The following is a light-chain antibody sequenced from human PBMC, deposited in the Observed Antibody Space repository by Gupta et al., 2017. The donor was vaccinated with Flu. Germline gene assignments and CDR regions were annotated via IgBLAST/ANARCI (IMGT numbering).Light chain of an antibody. CDR2: VAS. CDR3: QQDNSFPWT. J-gene: IGKJ1*01. Sequence: DLQMTQSPSSVSASVGDRVTITCRASQDISTWLAWYQQKPGKAPKLLIYVASSLQSGVPSRFSGSGSGTDFTLTISSRQPEDFANYYCQQDNSFPWTFGQGTKVEIK. CDR1: QDISTW. V-gene: IGKV1-12*02.